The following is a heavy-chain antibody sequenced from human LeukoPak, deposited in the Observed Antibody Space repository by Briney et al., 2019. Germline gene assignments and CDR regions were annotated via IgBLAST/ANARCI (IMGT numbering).Heavy chain of an antibody. J-gene: IGHJ4*02. V-gene: IGHV1-2*02. Sequence: ASVKVSCKASGYTFTDYFMHWVRQAPGQGLEWMGWINPNSGGTNFAQKFQGRVTMTRDTSISTAYMELSSLTSDDTAVYYCARGRFRGSGADGGQEPRVPVSS. CDR1: GYTFTDYF. D-gene: IGHD3-10*01. CDR3: ARGRFRGSGAD. CDR2: INPNSGGT.